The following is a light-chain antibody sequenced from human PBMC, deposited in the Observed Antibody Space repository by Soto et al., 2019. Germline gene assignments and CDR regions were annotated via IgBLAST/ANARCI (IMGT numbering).Light chain of an antibody. V-gene: IGKV3-20*01. CDR3: QQYGSSPRT. J-gene: IGKJ1*01. CDR1: QSVSSSY. Sequence: EIVLTQSPGTLSLSPGERATLSCRASQSVSSSYLAWYQQKPGQAPRLLIYGASSRATGIPDRFSGSGSGTDFTLTISILEHEDVAVYYCQQYGSSPRTFGQGTKVEIK. CDR2: GAS.